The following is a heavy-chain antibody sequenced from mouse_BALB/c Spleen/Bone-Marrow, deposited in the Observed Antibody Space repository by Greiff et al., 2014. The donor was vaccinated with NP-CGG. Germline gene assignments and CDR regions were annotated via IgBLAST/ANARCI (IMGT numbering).Heavy chain of an antibody. D-gene: IGHD2-4*01. CDR2: INSGSGGT. J-gene: IGHJ4*01. CDR1: GYAFTNYL. CDR3: ARAITDAMDY. V-gene: IGHV1-54*01. Sequence: QVQLKDSGAELVRPGTSVKVSCKGSGYAFTNYLIEWVKQRPGQGLEWIGVINSGSGGTKYNEKFKGKATLTADKSSSTAYMQLSSLTSDDSAVYFCARAITDAMDYWGQGTSVTVPS.